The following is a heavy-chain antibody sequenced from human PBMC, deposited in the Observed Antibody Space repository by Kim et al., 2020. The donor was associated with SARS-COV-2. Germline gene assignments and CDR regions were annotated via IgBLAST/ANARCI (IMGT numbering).Heavy chain of an antibody. CDR3: ARESIYGGDVDY. D-gene: IGHD4-17*01. Sequence: NYNPSLKSRVTRSVDTSKNQFSLRLSAVTAADTAVYYWARESIYGGDVDYWGQGTLVTVSS. J-gene: IGHJ4*02. V-gene: IGHV4-59*01.